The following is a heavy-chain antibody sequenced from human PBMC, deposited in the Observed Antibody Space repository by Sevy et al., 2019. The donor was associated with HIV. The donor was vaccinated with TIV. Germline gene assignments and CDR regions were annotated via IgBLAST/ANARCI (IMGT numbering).Heavy chain of an antibody. J-gene: IGHJ6*02. Sequence: GGSLRLSCAASGFTFDDYAMHWVRQAPGKGLEAVSGISWNSGSIGYADSVKGRFTISRYNAKNSLYLQMNSLRAEDTALSYCANDLLPRYCTNGLCDGGMDVWGQGTLVNVSS. D-gene: IGHD2-8*01. CDR1: GFTFDDYA. CDR3: ANDLLPRYCTNGLCDGGMDV. V-gene: IGHV3-9*01. CDR2: ISWNSGSI.